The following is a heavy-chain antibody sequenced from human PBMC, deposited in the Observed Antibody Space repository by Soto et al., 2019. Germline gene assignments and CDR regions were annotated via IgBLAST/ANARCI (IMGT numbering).Heavy chain of an antibody. CDR1: GFTFSNYW. J-gene: IGHJ4*02. CDR3: ARDLGWLRVDY. CDR2: IKQDGSEK. Sequence: EVQLVESGGDLVQPGGSLRLSCAASGFTFSNYWMICVRQSPGKGLEWVANIKQDGSEKYYVDSVKGRFTISRDNAKNSLYLQMNSLRAEDTAVYYCARDLGWLRVDYWGQGTLVTVTS. V-gene: IGHV3-7*04. D-gene: IGHD5-18*01.